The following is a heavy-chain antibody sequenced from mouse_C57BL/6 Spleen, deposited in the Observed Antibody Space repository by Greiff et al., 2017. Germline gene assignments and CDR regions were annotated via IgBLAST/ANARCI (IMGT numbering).Heavy chain of an antibody. CDR1: GYTFTSYW. J-gene: IGHJ4*01. D-gene: IGHD1-1*01. CDR2: IDPKSGGT. CDR3: ARGLIRYRERGYAMDY. V-gene: IGHV1-72*01. Sequence: QVQLQQPGAELVKPGASVKLSCKASGYTFTSYWMHWVKQRPGRGLEWIGRIDPKSGGTKYNEKFKSKATLTVDKPSSTAYVQLSSLTSEDSAVYDCARGLIRYRERGYAMDYWGHGTSVTVSS.